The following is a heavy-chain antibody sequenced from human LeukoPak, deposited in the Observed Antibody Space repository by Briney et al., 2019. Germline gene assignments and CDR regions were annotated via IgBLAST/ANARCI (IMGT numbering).Heavy chain of an antibody. CDR3: ARHGYCSGGTCWVN. V-gene: IGHV4-59*08. Sequence: SETLSLTCTVSGGPISSYYWSWIRQPPGKGLEWIGYTYYSGTTKYNPSLNSRVTILVDTSKNQFSLKLSSVTAADTAVYYCARHGYCSGGTCWVNWGQGTLVTVSS. CDR2: TYYSGTT. J-gene: IGHJ4*02. CDR1: GGPISSYY. D-gene: IGHD2-15*01.